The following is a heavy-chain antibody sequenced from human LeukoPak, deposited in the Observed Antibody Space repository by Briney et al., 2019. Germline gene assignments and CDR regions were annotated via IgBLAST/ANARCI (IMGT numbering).Heavy chain of an antibody. J-gene: IGHJ5*02. CDR3: ARGNTIFGASRWFDP. V-gene: IGHV3-30-3*01. CDR2: VAYDGNSK. CDR1: GFTFSASA. Sequence: GGSLRLSCAASGFTFSASAMHWVRQAPGKGLEWVAVVAYDGNSKYYADSVKGRFTISRDNSKNTLYLQMNNPRSEDTALYHCARGNTIFGASRWFDPWGQGTLVTVSS. D-gene: IGHD3-3*01.